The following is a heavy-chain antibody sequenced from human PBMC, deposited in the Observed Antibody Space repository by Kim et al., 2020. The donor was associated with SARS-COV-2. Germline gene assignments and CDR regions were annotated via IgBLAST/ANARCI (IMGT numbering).Heavy chain of an antibody. Sequence: GGSLRLSCAASGFTFSSYAMSWVRQAPGKGLEWVSAISGSGGSTYYADSVKGRFTISRDNSKNTLYLQMNSLRAEDTAVYYCAKDHLPGEPGYYYYGMDVWGQGTTVTVSS. V-gene: IGHV3-23*01. CDR3: AKDHLPGEPGYYYYGMDV. D-gene: IGHD3-10*01. CDR2: ISGSGGST. J-gene: IGHJ6*02. CDR1: GFTFSSYA.